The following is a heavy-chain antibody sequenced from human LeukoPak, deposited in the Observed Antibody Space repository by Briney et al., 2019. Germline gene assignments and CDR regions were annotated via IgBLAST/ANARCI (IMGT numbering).Heavy chain of an antibody. CDR3: AKEGRYYGSSFYYYYMDV. J-gene: IGHJ6*03. Sequence: PGGSLRLSCAASGFTFSSYGMHWVRQAPGKGLEWVAFIRYDGSNKYYADSVKGRFTISRDNSKNTLYLQMNSLRAEDTAVYYCAKEGRYYGSSFYYYYMDVWGKGTTVTVSS. V-gene: IGHV3-30*02. CDR1: GFTFSSYG. CDR2: IRYDGSNK. D-gene: IGHD3-22*01.